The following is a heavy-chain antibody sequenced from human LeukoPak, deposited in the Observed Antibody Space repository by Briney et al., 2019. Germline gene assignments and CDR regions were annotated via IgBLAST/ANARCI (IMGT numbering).Heavy chain of an antibody. Sequence: SETLSLTCTVSGGSISNKYWSWIRQPPGKGLEWIGYIYYSGSTNYNPSLKSRVTILVDTSKNQFSLKLSSVTAADTAVYYCARDRADSSGPEDAFDIWGQGTMVTVSS. CDR1: GGSISNKY. V-gene: IGHV4-59*01. CDR3: ARDRADSSGPEDAFDI. J-gene: IGHJ3*02. CDR2: IYYSGST. D-gene: IGHD3-22*01.